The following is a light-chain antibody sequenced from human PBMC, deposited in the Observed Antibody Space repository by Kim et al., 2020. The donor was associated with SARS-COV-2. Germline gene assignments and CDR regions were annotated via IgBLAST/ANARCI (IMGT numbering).Light chain of an antibody. Sequence: SASVGNRVTLTCQARQDISNYLNLYQQKPGKAPKLLIFDSSKLETGVPSRFSGSGSGTDFTFTLSSLQPEDIATYYCQQYDNLFTFGPGTKVDIK. CDR2: DSS. CDR1: QDISNY. V-gene: IGKV1-33*01. J-gene: IGKJ3*01. CDR3: QQYDNLFT.